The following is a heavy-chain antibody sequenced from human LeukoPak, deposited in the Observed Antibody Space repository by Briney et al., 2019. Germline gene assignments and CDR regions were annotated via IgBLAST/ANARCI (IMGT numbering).Heavy chain of an antibody. Sequence: PSETLSLTCAVSGYSISSGYYWGWIRQPPGKGLEWIGSIYHSGSTYYNPSLKSRVTISVDMSKNQFSLKLSTVTAADTAVYYCAREGYQPEGFDPWGQGTLVTASS. CDR2: IYHSGST. CDR3: AREGYQPEGFDP. CDR1: GYSISSGYY. D-gene: IGHD2-2*01. J-gene: IGHJ5*02. V-gene: IGHV4-38-2*02.